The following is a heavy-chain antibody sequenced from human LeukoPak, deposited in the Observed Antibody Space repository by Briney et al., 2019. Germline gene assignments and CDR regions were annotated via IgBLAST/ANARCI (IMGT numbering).Heavy chain of an antibody. J-gene: IGHJ4*02. V-gene: IGHV4-59*08. CDR2: IYYSGST. CDR1: GGSISSYY. D-gene: IGHD6-19*01. Sequence: SETLSLTCTVSGGSISSYYWSWIRQPPGKGLEWIGYIYYSGSTNYNPSLKSRVTISVDTSKNQFSLKLSFVTAADTAVYYCARLVAVGYGDYFDYWGQGTLVTVSS. CDR3: ARLVAVGYGDYFDY.